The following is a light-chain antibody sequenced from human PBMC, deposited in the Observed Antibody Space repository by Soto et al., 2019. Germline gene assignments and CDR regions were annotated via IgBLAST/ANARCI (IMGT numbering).Light chain of an antibody. CDR2: GTS. CDR1: QSVRDN. CDR3: QQYYNRPQS. J-gene: IGKJ2*03. V-gene: IGKV3-15*01. Sequence: IVMTQSPDTLSLSPGESATLSCRDSQSVRDNVAWYQQKPGQAPRLLIHGTSKRATGIPARFRGSVSGTEFTLTISSLESEDFAIYFCQQYYNRPQSFGQGTKLEMK.